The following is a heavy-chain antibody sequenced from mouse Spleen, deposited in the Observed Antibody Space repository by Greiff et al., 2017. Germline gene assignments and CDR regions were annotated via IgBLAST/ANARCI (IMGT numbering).Heavy chain of an antibody. CDR3: TRGDGYYTSWFAY. Sequence: QVQLQQSGAELVRPGASVTLSCKASGYTFTDYEMHWVKQTPVHGLEWIGAIDPETGGTAYNQKFKGKAILTADKSSSTAYMELRSLTSEDSAVYYCTRGDGYYTSWFAYWGQGTLVTVSA. V-gene: IGHV1-15*01. CDR2: IDPETGGT. CDR1: GYTFTDYE. D-gene: IGHD2-3*01. J-gene: IGHJ3*01.